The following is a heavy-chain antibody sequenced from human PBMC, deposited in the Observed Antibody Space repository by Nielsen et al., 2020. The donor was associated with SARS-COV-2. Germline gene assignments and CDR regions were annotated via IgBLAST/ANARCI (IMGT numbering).Heavy chain of an antibody. V-gene: IGHV1-3*01. D-gene: IGHD2-21*02. Sequence: ASVKVSCKASGYTFTSYAMHWVRQAPGQRLEWMGWINAGNGNTKYSQKFQGRVTITRDTSASTAYMELSSLRSEDTAVYYCARDRGYCGGDCYSLNYFDCWGQGTLVTVSS. CDR3: ARDRGYCGGDCYSLNYFDC. CDR1: GYTFTSYA. J-gene: IGHJ4*02. CDR2: INAGNGNT.